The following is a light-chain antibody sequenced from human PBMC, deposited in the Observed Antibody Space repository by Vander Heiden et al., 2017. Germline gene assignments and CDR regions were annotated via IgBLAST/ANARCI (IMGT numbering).Light chain of an antibody. CDR3: QKDHTVPLT. Sequence: DIQMTQSPSSLSASVGDRVTITCRASQGISIYLAWYHQKPGKAPKLLIYAASTLQSGVPTRFSGSGSGTDFTLTITSLQPEDVATYYCQKDHTVPLTFGGGTKVEIK. V-gene: IGKV1-27*01. CDR1: QGISIY. CDR2: AAS. J-gene: IGKJ4*01.